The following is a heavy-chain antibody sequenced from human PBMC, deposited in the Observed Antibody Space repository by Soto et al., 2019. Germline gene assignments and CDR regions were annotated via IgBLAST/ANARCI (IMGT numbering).Heavy chain of an antibody. D-gene: IGHD6-19*01. Sequence: QTPGKGLEWVSAISGSGGSTYYADSVKGRFTISRDNSKNTLYLQMNSLRAEDTAVYYCAKDGDRGSGWFPFDYWGQGTLVTVS. CDR3: AKDGDRGSGWFPFDY. CDR2: ISGSGGST. V-gene: IGHV3-23*01. J-gene: IGHJ4*02.